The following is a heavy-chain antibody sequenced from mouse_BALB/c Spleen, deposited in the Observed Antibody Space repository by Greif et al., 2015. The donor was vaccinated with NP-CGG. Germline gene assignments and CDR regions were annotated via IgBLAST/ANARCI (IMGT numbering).Heavy chain of an antibody. D-gene: IGHD2-1*01. CDR2: INPYNDGT. V-gene: IGHV1-14*01. Sequence: EVKLMESGPELVKPGASVKMSCKASGYTFTSYVMHWVKQKPGQGLEWIGYINPYNDGTKYNEKFKGKATLTSDKSSCTAYMELSSLTSEDSAVYYCARGGNYVFAYWGQGTLVTVSA. CDR1: GYTFTSYV. CDR3: ARGGNYVFAY. J-gene: IGHJ3*01.